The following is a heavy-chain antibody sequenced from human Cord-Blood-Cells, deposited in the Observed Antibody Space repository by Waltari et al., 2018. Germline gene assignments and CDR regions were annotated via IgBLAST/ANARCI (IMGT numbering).Heavy chain of an antibody. J-gene: IGHJ6*02. D-gene: IGHD6-6*01. Sequence: QVQLQQWGAGLLKPSETLSLTCAVYGGSFSGYYWSWIRQPPGKGLEWIGEINHSGSTNYNPSLTSRVTISVDTSKNQFSLKLSSVTAADTAVYYCARAAEYSSSYYYYGMDVWGQGTTVTVSS. CDR1: GGSFSGYY. CDR3: ARAAEYSSSYYYYGMDV. CDR2: INHSGST. V-gene: IGHV4-34*01.